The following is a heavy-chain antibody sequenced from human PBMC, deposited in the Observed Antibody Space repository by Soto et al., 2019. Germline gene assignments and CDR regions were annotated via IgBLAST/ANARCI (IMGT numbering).Heavy chain of an antibody. D-gene: IGHD4-17*01. Sequence: QLQLQESGPGLVKPSETLSLTCTVSGGSISSSSYYWGWIRQPPGKGLEWIGSIYYSGSPYYNPSLKSRVTISVDTSKNQFSLKLSSVTAADTAVYYCARHLYGDYFDYWGQGTLVTVSS. V-gene: IGHV4-39*01. J-gene: IGHJ4*02. CDR2: IYYSGSP. CDR3: ARHLYGDYFDY. CDR1: GGSISSSSYY.